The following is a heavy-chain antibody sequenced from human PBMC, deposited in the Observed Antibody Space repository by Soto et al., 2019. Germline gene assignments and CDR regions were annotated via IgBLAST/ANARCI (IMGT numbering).Heavy chain of an antibody. CDR2: ISSSSSYI. CDR1: GFSFSSYS. CDR3: ARDRITIFGVVNYGMDV. D-gene: IGHD3-3*01. V-gene: IGHV3-21*01. J-gene: IGHJ6*02. Sequence: PEGTLRLSCAASGFSFSSYSMNWVRQAPGKGLEWVSSISSSSSYIYYADSVKGRFTISRDNAKNSLYLQMNSLRAEDTAVYYCARDRITIFGVVNYGMDVWGQGTTVTVSS.